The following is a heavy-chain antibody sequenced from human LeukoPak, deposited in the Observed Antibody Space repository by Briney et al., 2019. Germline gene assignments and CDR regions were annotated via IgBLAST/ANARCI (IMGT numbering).Heavy chain of an antibody. J-gene: IGHJ4*02. CDR2: ISYDGSNK. D-gene: IGHD5-12*01. Sequence: GGSLRLSCAASGFTFSSYAMHWVRQAPGKGLEWVAVISYDGSNKYYADSVKGRFTISRDNAKNTLYLRMNSPRAEDTAIYYCARKPLSGGYGGTIDYWGQGTLVTVSS. CDR3: ARKPLSGGYGGTIDY. CDR1: GFTFSSYA. V-gene: IGHV3-30-3*01.